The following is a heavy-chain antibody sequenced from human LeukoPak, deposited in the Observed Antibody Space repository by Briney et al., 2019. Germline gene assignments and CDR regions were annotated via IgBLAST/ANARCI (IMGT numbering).Heavy chain of an antibody. J-gene: IGHJ4*02. CDR3: ARNGEAVAGTSFFDY. CDR2: IYNTGTT. Sequence: PSETLSLTCTVSGGSIRDYYWSWIRKPPGKGLEWIGYIYNTGTTNYNPSLKSRVTISVDTSKSQFSLTLSSVTAADTAVYYCARNGEAVAGTSFFDYWGQGTLVTVSS. CDR1: GGSIRDYY. V-gene: IGHV4-59*01. D-gene: IGHD6-19*01.